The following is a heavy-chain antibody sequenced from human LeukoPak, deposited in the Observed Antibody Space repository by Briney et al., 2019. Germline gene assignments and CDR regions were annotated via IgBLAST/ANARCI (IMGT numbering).Heavy chain of an antibody. CDR3: ASLYCGGDCYKDY. CDR2: ISSSGSTI. Sequence: GGSLRLSCAASGFTFSDYYMSWIRPAPGKGLEWVSYISSSGSTIYYADSVKGRFTISRDNAKNSLYLQMNSLRAEDTAVYYCASLYCGGDCYKDYWGQGTLVTVSS. V-gene: IGHV3-11*01. CDR1: GFTFSDYY. D-gene: IGHD2-21*02. J-gene: IGHJ4*02.